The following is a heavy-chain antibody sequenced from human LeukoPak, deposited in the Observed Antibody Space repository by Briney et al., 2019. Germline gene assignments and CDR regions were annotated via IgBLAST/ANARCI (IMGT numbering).Heavy chain of an antibody. CDR3: ARADDTRGGNWFDP. CDR1: GYTFTGYY. D-gene: IGHD3-22*01. J-gene: IGHJ5*02. CDR2: INCNSGRS. V-gene: IGHV1-2*06. Sequence: ASVKVSCKASGYTFTGYYLHWVRQAPGQGLEWMGRINCNSGRSNYAQKFQGRVTMTRDTSINTDYMVLSSLRFDDTAFYYCARADDTRGGNWFDPWGQGTLVTVSS.